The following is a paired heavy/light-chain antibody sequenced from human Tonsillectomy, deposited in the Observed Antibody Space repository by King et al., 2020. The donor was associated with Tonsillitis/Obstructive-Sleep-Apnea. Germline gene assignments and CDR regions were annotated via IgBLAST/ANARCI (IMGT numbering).Light chain of an antibody. CDR2: WAS. Sequence: DIVMTQSPDSLAVSLGERATINCKSSQSVLYSSNNKNYLAWYQQKPGQPPKLLIYWASTRESGVPDRFSGSGSGTDFTLTISSLQAEDVAVYYCQQYYSTPLTFGQGTKLEIK. J-gene: IGKJ2*01. CDR1: QSVLYSSNNKNY. CDR3: QQYYSTPLT. V-gene: IGKV4-1*01.
Heavy chain of an antibody. V-gene: IGHV3-30*01. J-gene: IGHJ3*02. CDR2: ISYDGSNK. CDR3: AREGPGYSGSYTVHDAFDI. D-gene: IGHD3-10*01. Sequence: QVQLVESGGGVVQPGRSLRLSCAASGFTFSSYAMHWVRQAPGKGLEWVAVISYDGSNKYYADSVKGRFTISRDNSKKTLYLQMNSLRAEDTAVYYCAREGPGYSGSYTVHDAFDIWGQGTMVTVSS. CDR1: GFTFSSYA.